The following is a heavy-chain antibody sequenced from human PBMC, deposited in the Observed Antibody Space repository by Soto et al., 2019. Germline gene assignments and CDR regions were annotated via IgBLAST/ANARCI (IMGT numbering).Heavy chain of an antibody. V-gene: IGHV3-21*01. CDR3: ARDPRTRRYYGSGSYAFDI. Sequence: PGGSLRLSCAASGFTFSSYSMNWVRRAPGKGLEWVSSISSSSSYIYYADSVKGRFTISRDNAKNSLYLQMNSLRAEDTAVYYCARDPRTRRYYGSGSYAFDIWGQGTMVTVSS. CDR1: GFTFSSYS. CDR2: ISSSSSYI. J-gene: IGHJ3*02. D-gene: IGHD3-10*01.